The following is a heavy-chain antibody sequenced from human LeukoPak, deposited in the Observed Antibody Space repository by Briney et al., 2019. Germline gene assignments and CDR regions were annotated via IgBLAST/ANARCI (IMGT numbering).Heavy chain of an antibody. V-gene: IGHV3-74*01. Sequence: GGSLRLSCTASGFTFSSYWMHWVRQAPGKGLVWVSHINTDGSSTNYADSVRGRFTISRDNAKNTLYLQMNSLRAEDTAVYYCVRDAPEWEIPSDYWGQGTLVTVSS. CDR2: INTDGSST. J-gene: IGHJ4*02. CDR3: VRDAPEWEIPSDY. D-gene: IGHD1-26*01. CDR1: GFTFSSYW.